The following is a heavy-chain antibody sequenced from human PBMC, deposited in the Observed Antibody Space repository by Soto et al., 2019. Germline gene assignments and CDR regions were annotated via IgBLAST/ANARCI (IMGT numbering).Heavy chain of an antibody. V-gene: IGHV3-72*01. J-gene: IGHJ4*02. CDR2: IRDKAHSYTT. CDR1: GITFSDHY. D-gene: IGHD2-21*02. CDR3: ASSGGDHLDFDY. Sequence: GGSLRLSCATSGITFSDHYMDWVRQAPGKGLEWVARIRDKAHSYTTEYAASVKGRFAISRDVSRNSVYLQMNSLSAEYTAVYYCASSGGDHLDFDYWGQGTLVTVSS.